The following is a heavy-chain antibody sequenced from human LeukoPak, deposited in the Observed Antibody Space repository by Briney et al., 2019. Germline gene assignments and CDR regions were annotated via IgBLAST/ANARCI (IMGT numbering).Heavy chain of an antibody. CDR1: GFTFSSYG. D-gene: IGHD6-19*01. CDR3: ARDPQGQWRRLDAFDI. V-gene: IGHV3-33*01. J-gene: IGHJ3*02. Sequence: GGSLSLSCAASGFTFSSYGMHWVRQAPGKGLEWVAVIWYDGSNKYYADSVKGRFTISRDNSKNTLYLQVNSLRAEDTAVYYCARDPQGQWRRLDAFDIWGQGTMVTVSS. CDR2: IWYDGSNK.